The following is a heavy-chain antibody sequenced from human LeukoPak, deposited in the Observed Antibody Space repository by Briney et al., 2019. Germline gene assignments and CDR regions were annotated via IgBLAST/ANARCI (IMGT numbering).Heavy chain of an antibody. CDR1: EYRFNNYS. J-gene: IGHJ4*02. V-gene: IGHV5-51*01. CDR3: SVGATTSRFNF. CDR2: IYPGDSDT. D-gene: IGHD1-26*01. Sequence: GESLKISGKCSEYRFNNYSIGASGQKPGKGLEWMGVIYPGDSDTRYSPSFQGQVTISADKSIRTAYLQWSSLKASDTAMYYCSVGATTSRFNFWGQGTLVTVSS.